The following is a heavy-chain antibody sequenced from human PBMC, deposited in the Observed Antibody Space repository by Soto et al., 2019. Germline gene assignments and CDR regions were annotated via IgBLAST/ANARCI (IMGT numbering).Heavy chain of an antibody. CDR3: STGYAMDY. J-gene: IGHJ6*02. Sequence: QVELVQSGAEVKKPGASVKVSCKASGFTVTNFDINWVLQATGQGPEWMGWMNLNSGNTGYAEKFRDRVTTTRHSSITTAYMELNNLGSEATAVYYCSTGYAMDYWGQGTTVTVSS. V-gene: IGHV1-8*01. CDR1: GFTVTNFD. CDR2: MNLNSGNT.